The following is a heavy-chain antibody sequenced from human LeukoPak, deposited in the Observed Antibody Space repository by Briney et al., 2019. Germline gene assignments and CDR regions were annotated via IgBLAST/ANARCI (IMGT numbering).Heavy chain of an antibody. V-gene: IGHV3-30*04. CDR1: GFTFSSYA. CDR2: ISYDGSNK. J-gene: IGHJ4*02. CDR3: ARSQYDSSGPHFDY. D-gene: IGHD3-22*01. Sequence: GRSLRLSCAASGFTFSSYAMHWVRQAPGKGLEWVAVISYDGSNKYYADSVKGRFTISRDNSKNTLYLQMNSLRAEDTAVYYCARSQYDSSGPHFDYWGQGTLVTVSS.